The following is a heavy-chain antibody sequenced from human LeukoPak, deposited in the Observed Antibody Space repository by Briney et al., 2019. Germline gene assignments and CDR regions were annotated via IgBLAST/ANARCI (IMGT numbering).Heavy chain of an antibody. J-gene: IGHJ4*02. CDR2: MNPNSGNT. Sequence: ASVKVSCKASGYTFTSYDINWVRQATGQGLEWMGWMNPNSGNTGYAQKFQGRVTMTRNTSISTAYMELSSLRSEDTAVYYCARGIIAAAGTTDWGQGTLVTVSS. V-gene: IGHV1-8*01. D-gene: IGHD6-13*01. CDR1: GYTFTSYD. CDR3: ARGIIAAAGTTD.